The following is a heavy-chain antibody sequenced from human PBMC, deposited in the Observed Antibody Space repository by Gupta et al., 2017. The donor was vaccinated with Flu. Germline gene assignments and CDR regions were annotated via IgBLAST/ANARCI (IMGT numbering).Heavy chain of an antibody. CDR3: AREVLNNWLDP. Sequence: EVQLVESGGGLVQPGGSLRLSCAASGFTFSSHWMHWVRQAPGKGLVWVSRIKIDGSATSYADSVKGRFTISRDNAKNTLYLQMNSLRAEDTALYYCAREVLNNWLDPWGQGTLVTVSS. V-gene: IGHV3-74*01. CDR1: GFTFSSHW. J-gene: IGHJ5*02. CDR2: IKIDGSAT.